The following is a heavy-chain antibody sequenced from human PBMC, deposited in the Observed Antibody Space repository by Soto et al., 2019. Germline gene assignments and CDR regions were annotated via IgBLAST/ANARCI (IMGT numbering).Heavy chain of an antibody. D-gene: IGHD4-17*01. J-gene: IGHJ6*02. Sequence: ASVKVSCKASGFTFTSSAVQWVRQARGQRLEWIGWIVVGSGNTNYAQKFQERVTITRDMSTSTAYMELSSLRSDDTAVYYCAAGHGGHYGMDVWGQGTTVTVSS. V-gene: IGHV1-58*01. CDR2: IVVGSGNT. CDR1: GFTFTSSA. CDR3: AAGHGGHYGMDV.